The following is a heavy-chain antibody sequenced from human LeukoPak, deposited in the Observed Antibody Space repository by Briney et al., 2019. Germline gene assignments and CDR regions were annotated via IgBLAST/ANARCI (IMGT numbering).Heavy chain of an antibody. J-gene: IGHJ6*02. CDR3: ARGTYDSSGYSYYYYYGMDV. CDR1: GFTVSSNY. D-gene: IGHD3-22*01. Sequence: GGSLRLSCVASGFTVSSNYMSWVRQAPGKGLEWVSVIYSGGSTYYADSVKGRFTISRDNSKNTLYLQMNSLRAEDTAVYYCARGTYDSSGYSYYYYYGMDVWGQGTTVTVSS. CDR2: IYSGGST. V-gene: IGHV3-53*01.